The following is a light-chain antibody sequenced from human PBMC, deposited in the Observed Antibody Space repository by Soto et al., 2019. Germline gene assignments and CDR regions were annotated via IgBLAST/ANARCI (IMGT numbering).Light chain of an antibody. J-gene: IGLJ2*01. CDR3: QSYPSSLVV. Sequence: QSVLTQPPAVSGAPGQRVTISCTGSSSNIGAGYDVHWYQQLPGAAPKLLIYGNSNRPSGVPDRFSGSKSGTSASLDIPGLQAEDEADYYCQSYPSSLVVFGGGTKVTVL. CDR2: GNS. CDR1: SSNIGAGYD. V-gene: IGLV1-40*01.